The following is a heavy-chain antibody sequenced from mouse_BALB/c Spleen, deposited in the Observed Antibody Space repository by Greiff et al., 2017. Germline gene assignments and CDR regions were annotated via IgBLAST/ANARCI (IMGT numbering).Heavy chain of an antibody. CDR2: ISSGSSTI. V-gene: IGHV5-17*02. D-gene: IGHD1-2*01. CDR1: GFTFSSFG. Sequence: EVKVVESGGGLVQPGGSRKLSCAASGFTFSSFGMHWVRQAPEKGLEWVAYISSGSSTIYYADTVKGRFTISRDNPKNTLFLQMTSLRSEDTAMYYCARSGVLRLYAMDYWGQGTSVTVSS. J-gene: IGHJ4*01. CDR3: ARSGVLRLYAMDY.